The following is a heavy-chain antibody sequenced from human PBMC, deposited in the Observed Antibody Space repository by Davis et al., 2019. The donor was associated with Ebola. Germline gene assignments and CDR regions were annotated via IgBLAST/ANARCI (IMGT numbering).Heavy chain of an antibody. J-gene: IGHJ5*02. D-gene: IGHD3-10*01. CDR3: ARDGQEQLLVDTWFDP. Sequence: AASVKVSCKVSGYTLTELSMHWVRQAPGKGLEWMGGFDPEDGETIYAQKFQGRVTMTSDSSINTAYMELGSLRSDDTAVYLCARDGQEQLLVDTWFDPWGQGTLVTVSS. CDR2: FDPEDGET. CDR1: GYTLTELS. V-gene: IGHV1-24*01.